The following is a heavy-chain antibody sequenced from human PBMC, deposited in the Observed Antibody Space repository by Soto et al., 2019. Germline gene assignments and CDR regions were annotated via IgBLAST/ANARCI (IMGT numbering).Heavy chain of an antibody. D-gene: IGHD3-16*01. V-gene: IGHV1-8*01. CDR3: AREITAYWYFDL. Sequence: QVQLVQSGAEVKKPGASVKVSFKASGYTFTSYDINWVRQATGQGLEWMGWMNPNSGNTGYAQKFQGRVTMTRNTSISTAYMELSSLRSEDTAVYYCAREITAYWYFDLWGRGTLVTVSS. CDR1: GYTFTSYD. J-gene: IGHJ2*01. CDR2: MNPNSGNT.